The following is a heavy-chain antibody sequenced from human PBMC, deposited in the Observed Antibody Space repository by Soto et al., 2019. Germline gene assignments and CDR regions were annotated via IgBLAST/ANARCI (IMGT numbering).Heavy chain of an antibody. D-gene: IGHD6-13*01. Sequence: EVQLLESGGGLVQPGGSLRLSCAASGFTFSSYAMSWVRQAPGKGLEWVSAISGSGGSTDYADSMKGRFTISRDNSKNTLYLQMNSLRAEDTAVYYCAKENGYSSTWFEFDYWGQGTLVTVSS. CDR1: GFTFSSYA. J-gene: IGHJ4*02. CDR3: AKENGYSSTWFEFDY. CDR2: ISGSGGST. V-gene: IGHV3-23*01.